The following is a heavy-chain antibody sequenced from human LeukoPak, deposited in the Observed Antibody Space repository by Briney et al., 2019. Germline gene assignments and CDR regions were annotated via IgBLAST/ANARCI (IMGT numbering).Heavy chain of an antibody. V-gene: IGHV3-30*02. CDR2: IRYDGSNK. J-gene: IGHJ3*02. D-gene: IGHD5-18*01. CDR1: GFTYSSYG. Sequence: GGSLRLSCAASGFTYSSYGMHWVHQAPGKELEWVAFIRYDGSNKYYADSVKGRFTISRDNSKNTLYLQMNSLRAEDTAVYYCAKGTAMAPGAFDIWGQGTMVTVSS. CDR3: AKGTAMAPGAFDI.